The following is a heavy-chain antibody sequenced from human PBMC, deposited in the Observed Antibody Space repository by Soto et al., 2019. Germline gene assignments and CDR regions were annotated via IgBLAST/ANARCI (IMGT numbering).Heavy chain of an antibody. J-gene: IGHJ4*02. Sequence: RASVEVSCKASGYTFTSYDINWVRQATGQGLEWMGWMNPNSGNTGYAQKFQGRVTMTRNTSISTAYMELSSLRSEDTAVYYCASSGEFDYVWGSYPSSYWGQGTLVTVSS. V-gene: IGHV1-8*01. CDR1: GYTFTSYD. D-gene: IGHD3-16*02. CDR3: ASSGEFDYVWGSYPSSY. CDR2: MNPNSGNT.